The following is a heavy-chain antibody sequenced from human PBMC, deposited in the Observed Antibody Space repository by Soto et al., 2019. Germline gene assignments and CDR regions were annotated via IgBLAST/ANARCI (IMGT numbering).Heavy chain of an antibody. CDR3: ARDRAGVPAAMRVIVGYNWFDP. CDR1: GYTFTGYY. V-gene: IGHV1-2*04. Sequence: ASVKVCCKASGYTFTGYYMHWVRQAKEQGLEWMGWINPNSGGTNYAQKFQGWVTMTRDTSISTAYMELSRLRSDDTAVYYCARDRAGVPAAMRVIVGYNWFDPWGQGTLVTVSS. J-gene: IGHJ5*02. D-gene: IGHD2-2*01. CDR2: INPNSGGT.